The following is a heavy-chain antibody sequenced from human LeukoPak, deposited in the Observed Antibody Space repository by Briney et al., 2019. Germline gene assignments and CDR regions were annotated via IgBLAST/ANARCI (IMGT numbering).Heavy chain of an antibody. CDR2: ISGSGDRR. CDR3: ARDLGYGDYGY. J-gene: IGHJ4*02. CDR1: GFTFSSYA. Sequence: PGGSLRLSCAASGFTFSSYAMSWVRQAPGKGLEWVSVISGSGDRRYYADSVKGRFTISRDNSKNTLYLQMNSLRAEDTAVYYCARDLGYGDYGYWGQGTLVTVSS. V-gene: IGHV3-23*01. D-gene: IGHD4-17*01.